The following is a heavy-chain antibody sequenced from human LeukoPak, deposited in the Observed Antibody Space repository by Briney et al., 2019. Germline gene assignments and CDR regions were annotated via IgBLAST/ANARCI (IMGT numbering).Heavy chain of an antibody. CDR1: GYSFTNYW. CDR2: IHPGDSIT. Sequence: GESLKISCQTSGYSFTNYWIGWVRQMPGKGLEWMGIIHPGDSITRYGPPFQGQVTISADKSISTAYLQWISLQASDTAVYYCARHRADHTSADYWGQGTLVTVSS. CDR3: ARHRADHTSADY. D-gene: IGHD1-14*01. J-gene: IGHJ4*02. V-gene: IGHV5-51*01.